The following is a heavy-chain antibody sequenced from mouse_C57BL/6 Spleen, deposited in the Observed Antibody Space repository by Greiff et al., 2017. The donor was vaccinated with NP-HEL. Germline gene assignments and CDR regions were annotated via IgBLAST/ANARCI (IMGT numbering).Heavy chain of an antibody. CDR3: ARGEYYYAMDY. CDR1: GFTFSSYA. V-gene: IGHV5-4*03. CDR2: ISDGGSYT. J-gene: IGHJ4*01. Sequence: EVKLVESGGGLVKPGGSLKLSCAASGFTFSSYAMSWVRQTPEKRLEWVATISDGGSYTYYPDNVKGRFTISRDNAKNNLYLQMSHLKSEDTAMYYCARGEYYYAMDYWGQGTSVTVSS.